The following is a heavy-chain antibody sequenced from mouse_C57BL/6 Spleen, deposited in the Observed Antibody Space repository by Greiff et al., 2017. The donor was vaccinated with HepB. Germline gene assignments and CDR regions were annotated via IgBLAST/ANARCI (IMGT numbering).Heavy chain of an antibody. CDR1: GFTFSSYA. V-gene: IGHV5-4*01. CDR3: ARSDYYGSSYGY. Sequence: EVQLVESGGGLVKPGGSLKLSCAASGFTFSSYAMSWVRQTPEKRLEWVATISDGGSYTYYPDNVKGRFTISRDNAKNNLYLQMSHLKSEDTAMYYCARSDYYGSSYGYWGQSTTLTVSS. D-gene: IGHD1-1*01. J-gene: IGHJ2*01. CDR2: ISDGGSYT.